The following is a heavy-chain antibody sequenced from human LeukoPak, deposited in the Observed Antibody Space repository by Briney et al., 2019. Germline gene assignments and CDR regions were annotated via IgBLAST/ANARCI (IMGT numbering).Heavy chain of an antibody. Sequence: PGRSLRLSCAPSGFTFSSYAMHWVRQAPGKGLEWVAVISYDGSNKYYADSVKGRFTISRDNSKNTLYLQMNSLRAEDTAVYYCARAPYKAVAGSFDYWGQGTLVTVSS. CDR3: ARAPYKAVAGSFDY. CDR2: ISYDGSNK. V-gene: IGHV3-30-3*01. CDR1: GFTFSSYA. D-gene: IGHD6-19*01. J-gene: IGHJ4*02.